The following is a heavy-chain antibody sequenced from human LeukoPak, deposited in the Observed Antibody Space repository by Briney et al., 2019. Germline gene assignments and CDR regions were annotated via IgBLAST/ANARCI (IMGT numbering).Heavy chain of an antibody. D-gene: IGHD3-9*01. CDR3: ARAGHYYDILTGYYGLDY. V-gene: IGHV4-61*01. J-gene: IGHJ4*02. CDR1: GGSVSSGSYY. Sequence: NPSETLSLTCTVSGGSVSSGSYYWSWIWQPPGKGLEWIGYIYYSGSTNYNPSLKSRVTISVDTSKNQFSLKLSSVTAADTAVYYCARAGHYYDILTGYYGLDYWGQGTLVTVSS. CDR2: IYYSGST.